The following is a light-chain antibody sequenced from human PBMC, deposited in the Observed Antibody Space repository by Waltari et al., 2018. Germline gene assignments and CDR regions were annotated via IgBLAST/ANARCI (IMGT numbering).Light chain of an antibody. V-gene: IGLV2-14*01. CDR3: SSYTSSSTFYVV. CDR2: DVS. Sequence: QSALTQPASVSGSPGQSIPISCTGTSSDVGGYNYVSWYQQHPGKAPKLMIYDVSKRPSGVSNRFSGSKSGNTASLTISGLQAEDEADYYCSSYTSSSTFYVVFGGGTKLTVL. CDR1: SSDVGGYNY. J-gene: IGLJ2*01.